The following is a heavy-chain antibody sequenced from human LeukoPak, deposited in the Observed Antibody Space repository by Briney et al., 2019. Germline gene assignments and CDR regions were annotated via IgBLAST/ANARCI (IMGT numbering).Heavy chain of an antibody. D-gene: IGHD2-21*01. V-gene: IGHV5-51*01. J-gene: IGHJ5*02. CDR2: IYPGDSDT. CDR1: GYSFTSYW. Sequence: GESLKISCKGSGYSFTSYWIGWVRHMPEKGLEWMGIIYPGDSDTRYSPSFQGQVTISADKSISTAYLQWSSLKASDTAMYYCARHVEHCFGGDCYSWASGENWFDPWGQGTLVTVSS. CDR3: ARHVEHCFGGDCYSWASGENWFDP.